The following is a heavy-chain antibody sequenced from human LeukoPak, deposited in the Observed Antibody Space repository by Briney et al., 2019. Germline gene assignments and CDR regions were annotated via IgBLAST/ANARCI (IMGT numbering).Heavy chain of an antibody. D-gene: IGHD3-10*01. V-gene: IGHV4-59*01. J-gene: IGHJ4*02. CDR3: ARLDYYGLRSYHNFDY. Sequence: KSSETLSLTCTVSGGSISRYYWSWIRQPPGKGLEWIGYIFYSGSTNYNPSLKSRVTISVDTSKNQFSLKLSSVTAADTAVYYCARLDYYGLRSYHNFDYRGPGTLVTVSS. CDR1: GGSISRYY. CDR2: IFYSGST.